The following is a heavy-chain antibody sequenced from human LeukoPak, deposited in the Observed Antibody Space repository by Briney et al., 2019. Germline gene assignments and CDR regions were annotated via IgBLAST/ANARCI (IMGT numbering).Heavy chain of an antibody. Sequence: SETLSLTCTVSGGSISSGGYYWSWIRQHPGTGLEWIGYIYYSGSTYYNPSLKSRVTISVDTSKNQFSLKLSSVTAADTAVYYCASTALTMIASMDVWGQGTTVTVSS. CDR1: GGSISSGGYY. CDR2: IYYSGST. J-gene: IGHJ6*02. D-gene: IGHD3-22*01. V-gene: IGHV4-31*03. CDR3: ASTALTMIASMDV.